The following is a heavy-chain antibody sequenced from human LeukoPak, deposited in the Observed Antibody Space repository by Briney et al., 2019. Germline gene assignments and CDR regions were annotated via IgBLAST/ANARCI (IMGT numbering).Heavy chain of an antibody. D-gene: IGHD2-21*02. CDR2: ISYDGSNK. V-gene: IGHV3-30*18. Sequence: GGSLRLSCAASGFTFSSYGMHWVRQAPGKGLGWVAVISYDGSNKYYADSVKGRFTISRDNSKNTLYLQMNSLRAEDTAVYYCAKECGGDCYIDYWGQGTLVTVSS. CDR3: AKECGGDCYIDY. J-gene: IGHJ4*02. CDR1: GFTFSSYG.